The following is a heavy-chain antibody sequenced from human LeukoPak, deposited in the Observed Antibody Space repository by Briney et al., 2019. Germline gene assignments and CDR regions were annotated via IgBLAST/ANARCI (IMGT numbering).Heavy chain of an antibody. J-gene: IGHJ4*02. V-gene: IGHV3-21*01. CDR1: GFTFSSYS. CDR3: AREGYDYYDSSGQGEFDY. Sequence: GGSLRLSCAASGFTFSSYSMNWVRQAPGKGLEWVSSISSSSSYIYYADSVKGRFTISRDNAKNSLYLQMNSLRAEDTAVYYCAREGYDYYDSSGQGEFDYWGQGTLVTVSS. D-gene: IGHD3-22*01. CDR2: ISSSSSYI.